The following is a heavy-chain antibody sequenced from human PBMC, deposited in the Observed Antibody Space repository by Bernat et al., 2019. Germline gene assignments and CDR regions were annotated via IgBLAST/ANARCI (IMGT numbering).Heavy chain of an antibody. CDR2: IDSSSSYT. CDR3: ARNDYGDYGVDY. J-gene: IGHJ4*02. CDR1: GFTFGSYS. V-gene: IGHV3-21*01. Sequence: EVQLVESGGGLVKPGGSLRLSCAASGFTFGSYSMNWVRQAPGKGLEWVSSIDSSSSYTYYADSVKGRFTISRDNAKNSLYLQMSSLRAEDTAVYYCARNDYGDYGVDYWGQGTLVTVSS. D-gene: IGHD4-17*01.